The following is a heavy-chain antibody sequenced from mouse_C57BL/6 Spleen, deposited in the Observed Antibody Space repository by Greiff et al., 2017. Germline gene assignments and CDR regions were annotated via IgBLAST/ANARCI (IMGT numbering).Heavy chain of an antibody. CDR2: IDPSDSYT. J-gene: IGHJ4*01. Sequence: QVQLQQPGAELVKPGASVKLSCKASGYTFTSYWMQWVKQRPGQGLEWIGEIDPSDSYTNYNQKFKGKATLTVDTSSSTAYMQLSSLTSEDSAVYYCARGDGYYSYAMDDWGQGTSVTVSS. CDR1: GYTFTSYW. D-gene: IGHD2-3*01. CDR3: ARGDGYYSYAMDD. V-gene: IGHV1-50*01.